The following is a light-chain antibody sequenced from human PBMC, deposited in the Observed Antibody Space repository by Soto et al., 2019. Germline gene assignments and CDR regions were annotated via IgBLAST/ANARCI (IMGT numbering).Light chain of an antibody. V-gene: IGKV3-20*01. CDR2: GAS. CDR1: QSVSSSY. CDR3: QQYGSSLFT. Sequence: EIVLAQSPGTLSLSPGERATLSCRASQSVSSSYLAWYQQKPAQAPRLLIYGASSRATGIPDRFSGSGSGTDFTLTTSRLEPEDFAVYYCQQYGSSLFTFGPGTKVDIK. J-gene: IGKJ3*01.